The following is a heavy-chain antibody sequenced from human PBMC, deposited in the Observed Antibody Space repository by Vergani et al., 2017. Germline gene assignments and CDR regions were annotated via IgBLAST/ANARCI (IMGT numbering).Heavy chain of an antibody. D-gene: IGHD6-13*01. CDR1: GFTFSSYE. Sequence: VQLVESGGGLVQPGGSLRLSCAASGFTFSSYEMNWVRQAPGKGLEWVAVISYDGSNKYYADSVKGRFTISRDNSKNTLYLQMNSLRAEDTAVYYCAKDPSSSWYWFDYWGQGTLVTVSS. CDR2: ISYDGSNK. CDR3: AKDPSSSWYWFDY. J-gene: IGHJ4*02. V-gene: IGHV3-30*18.